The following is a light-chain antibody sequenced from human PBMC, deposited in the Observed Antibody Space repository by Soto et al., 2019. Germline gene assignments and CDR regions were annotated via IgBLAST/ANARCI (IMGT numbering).Light chain of an antibody. J-gene: IGLJ1*01. Sequence: QSALTQPASVSGSPGQSITISCTGTRSDVGGYNFVSWYQQHPGKAPKLMIYDVSNRPSGVSNRFSGSKSGNTASLTISGLQAEDEADYYCSSYRSSSTGDFGTGTKLTVL. CDR2: DVS. CDR3: SSYRSSSTGD. CDR1: RSDVGGYNF. V-gene: IGLV2-14*01.